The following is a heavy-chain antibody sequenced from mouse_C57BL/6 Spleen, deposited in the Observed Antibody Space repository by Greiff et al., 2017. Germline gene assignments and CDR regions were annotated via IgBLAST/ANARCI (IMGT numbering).Heavy chain of an antibody. Sequence: VQLQQSGAELVKPGASVKLSCKASGYTFTEYTIHWVKQRSGQGLEWIGWFYPGSGSIKYNEKFKDKATLTADKSSSTANMELSRLTSEDSAVYFYARHARPYDYDENWFACWGQGALVTVSA. V-gene: IGHV1-62-2*01. CDR1: GYTFTEYT. CDR3: ARHARPYDYDENWFAC. J-gene: IGHJ3*01. D-gene: IGHD2-4*01. CDR2: FYPGSGSI.